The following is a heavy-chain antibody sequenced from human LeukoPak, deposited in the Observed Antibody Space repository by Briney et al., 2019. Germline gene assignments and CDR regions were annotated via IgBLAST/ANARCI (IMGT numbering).Heavy chain of an antibody. CDR3: ARKEGNYYYYGMDV. J-gene: IGHJ6*02. CDR2: ISSSGSTI. V-gene: IGHV3-48*03. CDR1: GFTFSSCD. Sequence: GGSLRLSCAASGFTFSSCDMNWVRQAPGKGLEWVSYISSSGSTIYFADSVKGRFTISRDNAKNSLDLQMNSLRAEDTAVYYCARKEGNYYYYGMDVWGQGTTVTVSS.